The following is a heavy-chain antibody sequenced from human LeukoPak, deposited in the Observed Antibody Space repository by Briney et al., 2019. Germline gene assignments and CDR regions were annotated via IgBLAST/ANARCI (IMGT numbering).Heavy chain of an antibody. Sequence: ASLKVSCKASVYTFCDYGFSWVPQAPGESLWRMGWISVNNGGTNYAQSFQDRVTLTRDTSTNTAYLELRSLRSADTAIIYCATAKPLRGYFLHWGQGTLVTVSS. D-gene: IGHD1-14*01. J-gene: IGHJ1*01. V-gene: IGHV1-18*01. CDR1: VYTFCDYG. CDR3: ATAKPLRGYFLH. CDR2: ISVNNGGT.